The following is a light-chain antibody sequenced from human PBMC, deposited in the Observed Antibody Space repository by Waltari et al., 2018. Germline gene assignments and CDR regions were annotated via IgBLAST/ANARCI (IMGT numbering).Light chain of an antibody. CDR3: LLHCGGDQLV. CDR1: TGPVASAHY. CDR2: SST. J-gene: IGLJ3*02. V-gene: IGLV7-43*01. Sequence: QTVVTQEPSLTVSPGGTVTLTCASSTGPVASAHYPSWFQQLPGQAPRALIFSSTNTYSGAPARFSGSLLGDKAALTLASVQPEEEGHYYCLLHCGGDQLVFGGGTRLTVL.